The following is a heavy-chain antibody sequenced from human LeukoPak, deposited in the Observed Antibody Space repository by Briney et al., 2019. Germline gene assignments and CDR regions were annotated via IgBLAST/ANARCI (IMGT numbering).Heavy chain of an antibody. CDR3: AREGYTAMVLFDY. V-gene: IGHV1-2*02. CDR1: GYTFTGYY. J-gene: IGHJ4*02. D-gene: IGHD5-18*01. CDR2: INPNSGGT. Sequence: GASVKVSCKASGYTFTGYYMHWVRQAPGQGLEWMGWINPNSGGTNYAQKFQGRVTMTRDMSISTAYMELSRLRSDDTAVYYCAREGYTAMVLFDYWGQGTLVTVSS.